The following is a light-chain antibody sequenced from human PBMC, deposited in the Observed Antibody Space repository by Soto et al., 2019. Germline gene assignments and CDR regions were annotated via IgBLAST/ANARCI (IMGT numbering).Light chain of an antibody. CDR1: SSDVGGYNY. V-gene: IGLV2-14*01. J-gene: IGLJ3*02. Sequence: QSALTQPGSVSGSLGQSITISCTGTSSDVGGYNYVSWYQQHPGKAPKLLIYDVSNRPSGVSDRFSGSKSGNTASLTISGLQAADEADYYCSSYTNRSTALFGGGTKLTVL. CDR2: DVS. CDR3: SSYTNRSTAL.